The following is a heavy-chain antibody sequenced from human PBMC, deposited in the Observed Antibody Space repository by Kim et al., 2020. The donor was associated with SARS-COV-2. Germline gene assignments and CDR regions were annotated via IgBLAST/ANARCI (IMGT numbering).Heavy chain of an antibody. CDR3: TTFGRVY. Sequence: GGSLRLSCAASGFTFNNAWMSWVRQAPGRGLEWVGHIKREIDGGTIDYAAAVKDRFTISRDDSKNTLYLQMNNLKTEDTAVYYCTTFGRVYWGQGTLVSV. CDR1: GFTFNNAW. V-gene: IGHV3-15*01. J-gene: IGHJ4*02. D-gene: IGHD3-16*01. CDR2: IKREIDGGTI.